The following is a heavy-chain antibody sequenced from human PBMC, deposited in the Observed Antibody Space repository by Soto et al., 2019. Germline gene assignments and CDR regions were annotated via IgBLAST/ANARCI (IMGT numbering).Heavy chain of an antibody. Sequence: GASVKVSCEDSGYTFTGYYMHWVRQAPEQGLEWMGWINPNSGGTNYAQKFQGWVTMTRDTSISTAYMELSRLRSDDTAVYYCARALGSYGSNDAFDIWGQGTMVTVSS. CDR3: ARALGSYGSNDAFDI. V-gene: IGHV1-2*04. CDR2: INPNSGGT. J-gene: IGHJ3*02. CDR1: GYTFTGYY. D-gene: IGHD5-18*01.